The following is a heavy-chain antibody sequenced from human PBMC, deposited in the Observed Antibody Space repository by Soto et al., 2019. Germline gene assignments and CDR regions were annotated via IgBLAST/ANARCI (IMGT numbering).Heavy chain of an antibody. J-gene: IGHJ4*02. CDR3: ARGGGFDSFDY. Sequence: QLQLHMSGSGLVKPSQTLSLTCTVSGASITYGAYSWSWIRQTPGKGLEWIGYITHLETTSYNPSFESRLTLSIDRTKNQFALNLKSMSAADRAVYFCARGGGFDSFDYWGQGILVTVSS. CDR2: ITHLETT. CDR1: GASITYGAYS. D-gene: IGHD3-10*01. V-gene: IGHV4-30-2*01.